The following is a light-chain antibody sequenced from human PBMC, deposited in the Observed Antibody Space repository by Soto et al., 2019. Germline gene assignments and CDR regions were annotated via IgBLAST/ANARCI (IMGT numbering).Light chain of an antibody. CDR1: QSVTSN. CDR3: QQYTNWPSRE. V-gene: IGKV3-15*01. Sequence: EKVMTQSPATLSVSPGERATLSCRASQSVTSNLAWYQQKPGQAPRLLIYGASTRATGIPARFSGSGSGTEFTLTISSLQYEDFAVYYCQQYTNWPSREFGQGTKVEIK. J-gene: IGKJ1*01. CDR2: GAS.